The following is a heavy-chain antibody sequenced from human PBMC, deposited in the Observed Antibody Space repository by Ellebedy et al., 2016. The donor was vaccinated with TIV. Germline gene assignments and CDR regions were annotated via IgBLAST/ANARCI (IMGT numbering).Heavy chain of an antibody. CDR1: GFTFSSHS. J-gene: IGHJ4*02. CDR3: ARNDRQRGFDS. CDR2: ISGTGITT. V-gene: IGHV3-48*04. Sequence: GESLKISCAASGFTFSSHSINWVRQAPGKGLEWVSYISGTGITTNYADSVEGRFNISRDNAKNSVFLQMHNLRPEDTAVYFCARNDRQRGFDSWGLGTLVTVSS.